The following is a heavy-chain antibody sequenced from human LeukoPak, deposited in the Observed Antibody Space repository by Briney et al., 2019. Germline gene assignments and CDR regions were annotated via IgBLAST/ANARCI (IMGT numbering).Heavy chain of an antibody. D-gene: IGHD4-11*01. J-gene: IGHJ2*01. CDR1: GFTFSSYD. V-gene: IGHV3-13*01. CDR3: ARVSPTNPNDSSKYHSWYFDL. CDR2: IGIVGDT. Sequence: PGESLRLSCAASGFTFSSYDMHWLPQTSGKGLVWVSSIGIVGDTYYSGSVKGRFNITRDNDKNSFYLQMNNLRAGDTALYYCARVSPTNPNDSSKYHSWYFDLWGRGSLVTVSS.